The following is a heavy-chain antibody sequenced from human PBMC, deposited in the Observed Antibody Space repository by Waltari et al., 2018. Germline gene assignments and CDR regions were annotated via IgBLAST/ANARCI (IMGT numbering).Heavy chain of an antibody. Sequence: EVQLVESGGGLIQPGGSLRLSCAASGFTVTDNYMSWVRQAPGKGLEWVSVIYTDGRTYYADSVKGRFTVSRDDSKNTLYLQMNSLGAEDTAMYYCARDGFPDDYGDYLGYWGQGTLVTVSS. V-gene: IGHV3-53*01. CDR1: GFTVTDNY. J-gene: IGHJ4*02. CDR2: IYTDGRT. D-gene: IGHD4-17*01. CDR3: ARDGFPDDYGDYLGY.